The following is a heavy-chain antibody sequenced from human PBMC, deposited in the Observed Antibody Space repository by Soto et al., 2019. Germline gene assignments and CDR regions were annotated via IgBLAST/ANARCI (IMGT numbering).Heavy chain of an antibody. Sequence: PSETLSLTCTVSGGSISSGGYYWSWIRQHPGKGLEWIGYIYYSGSTYYNPSLKGRVTISVDTSKNHVSLSLSSVTAADAALYYCASGDCSSGSCYSHFDYWGQGALVTVSS. J-gene: IGHJ4*02. D-gene: IGHD2-15*01. CDR3: ASGDCSSGSCYSHFDY. CDR1: GGSISSGGYY. V-gene: IGHV4-31*03. CDR2: IYYSGST.